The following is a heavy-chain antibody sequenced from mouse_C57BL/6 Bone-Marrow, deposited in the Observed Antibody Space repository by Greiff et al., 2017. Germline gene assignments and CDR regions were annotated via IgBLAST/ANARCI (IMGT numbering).Heavy chain of an antibody. D-gene: IGHD3-2*02. CDR2: INYDGSST. Sequence: EGKLQGAEGGLVQPGSSMKLSFTASGFPFSDYYIALVRQVPEKGLEWVANINYDGSSTYYMDSLKGRFIISRDNAKNILYLQMSSLKSEDTATYYCARDQGAMDYWGQGTSVTVSS. V-gene: IGHV5-16*01. CDR3: ARDQGAMDY. CDR1: GFPFSDYY. J-gene: IGHJ4*01.